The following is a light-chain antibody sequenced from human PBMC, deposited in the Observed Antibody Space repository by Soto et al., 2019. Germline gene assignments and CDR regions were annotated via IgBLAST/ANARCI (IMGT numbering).Light chain of an antibody. V-gene: IGLV4-69*01. CDR1: SGHSSYA. CDR3: QTWGTGNVV. J-gene: IGLJ2*01. CDR2: LNSDGSH. Sequence: QLVLTQSPSASASLGASVKLTCTLSSGHSSYAIAWHQLQPEKGPRYLMKLNSDGSHSKGDGIPDRFSGSSSGAERYFTISSLQSEDEADYYCQTWGTGNVVFGGGTKVTVL.